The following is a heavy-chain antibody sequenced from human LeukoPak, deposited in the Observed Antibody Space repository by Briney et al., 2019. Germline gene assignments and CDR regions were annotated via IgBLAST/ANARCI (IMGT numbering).Heavy chain of an antibody. CDR2: IYYSGST. J-gene: IGHJ4*02. D-gene: IGHD3-10*01. CDR3: ARDYRTWFGELLGHFDY. V-gene: IGHV4-39*07. Sequence: SETLSLTCTVSGGSISSSSYYWGWIRQPPGKGLEWIGSIYYSGSTYYNPSLKSRVTISVDTSKNQFSLKLSSVTAADTAVYYCARDYRTWFGELLGHFDYWGQGTLVTVSS. CDR1: GGSISSSSYY.